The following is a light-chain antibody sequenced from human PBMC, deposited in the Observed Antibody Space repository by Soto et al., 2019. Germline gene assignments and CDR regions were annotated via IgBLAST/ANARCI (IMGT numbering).Light chain of an antibody. J-gene: IGLJ2*01. Sequence: QSVLTQPPSASGTPGHRVTISCSGGSSNIGSNTVNWSQHLPGAAPKLLIYGNDQRPSGVPDRFSGSKSGTSVFLAISGLLSEDEADYYCTAWDDSLRAVLFGGGTKLTVL. V-gene: IGLV1-44*01. CDR2: GND. CDR1: SSNIGSNT. CDR3: TAWDDSLRAVL.